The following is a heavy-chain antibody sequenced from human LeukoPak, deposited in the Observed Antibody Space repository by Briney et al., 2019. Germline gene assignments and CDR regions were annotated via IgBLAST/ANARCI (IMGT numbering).Heavy chain of an antibody. J-gene: IGHJ5*02. D-gene: IGHD2-2*01. CDR3: ARDEDIVVVPAARFDP. CDR2: INHSGST. V-gene: IGHV4-34*01. Sequence: SETLSLTCAVYGGSFSGYYWSWIRQPPGKGLEWIGEINHSGSTNHNPSLKSRVTISVGTSKNQFSLKLSSVTAADTAVYYCARDEDIVVVPAARFDPWGQGTLVTVSS. CDR1: GGSFSGYY.